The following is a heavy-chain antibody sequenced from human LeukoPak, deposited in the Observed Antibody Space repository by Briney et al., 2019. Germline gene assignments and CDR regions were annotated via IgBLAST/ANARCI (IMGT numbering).Heavy chain of an antibody. J-gene: IGHJ4*02. CDR3: SGGLSSSSVSFYY. D-gene: IGHD6-13*01. CDR2: IYYSGST. CDR1: GGSISSSSYY. Sequence: PSETLSLTCTVSGGSISSSSYYWGWIRQPPGKGLEWIGSIYYSGSTYYNPSLKSRVTISVDTSKNQFSLKLSSVTAADTAVYYCSGGLSSSSVSFYYWSQGTLVTVSS. V-gene: IGHV4-39*01.